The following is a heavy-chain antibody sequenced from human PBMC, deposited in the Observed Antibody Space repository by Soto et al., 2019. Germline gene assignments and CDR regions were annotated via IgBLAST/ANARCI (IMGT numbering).Heavy chain of an antibody. CDR1: GGSFSGYY. D-gene: IGHD3-10*01. V-gene: IGHV4-34*01. J-gene: IGHJ4*02. CDR3: ARGRRGTMVRGVTSFDY. Sequence: SETLSLTCAVYGGSFSGYYWSWIRQPPGKGLEWIGEINHSGSTNYNPSLKSRVTISVDTSKNQFSLKLSSVTAADTAVYYCARGRRGTMVRGVTSFDYWGQGTLVTVSS. CDR2: INHSGST.